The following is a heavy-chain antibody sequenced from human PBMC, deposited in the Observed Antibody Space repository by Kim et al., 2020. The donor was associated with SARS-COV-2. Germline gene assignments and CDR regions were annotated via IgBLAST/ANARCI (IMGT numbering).Heavy chain of an antibody. D-gene: IGHD1-20*01. CDR2: INHSGST. J-gene: IGHJ4*02. CDR1: GGSFSGYY. V-gene: IGHV4-34*01. Sequence: SETLSLTCAVYGGSFSGYYWSWIRQPPGKGLEWIGEINHSGSTNYNPSLKSRVTISVDTSKNQFSLKLSSVTAADTAVYYCARGGDNRVFDYWGQGTLVTVSS. CDR3: ARGGDNRVFDY.